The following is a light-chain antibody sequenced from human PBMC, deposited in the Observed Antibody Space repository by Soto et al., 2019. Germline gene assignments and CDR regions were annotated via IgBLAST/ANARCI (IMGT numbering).Light chain of an antibody. CDR2: KAS. Sequence: DIQMTQSPSTLSASVGNRVTITCRASQSISSWLAWYQQKPGKAPKLLIYKASILESGVPSKFNGGGSGTEFSLTISSLQHADFATYYCQQYNSYSPYTFGQGTKLEIK. CDR1: QSISSW. CDR3: QQYNSYSPYT. J-gene: IGKJ2*01. V-gene: IGKV1-5*03.